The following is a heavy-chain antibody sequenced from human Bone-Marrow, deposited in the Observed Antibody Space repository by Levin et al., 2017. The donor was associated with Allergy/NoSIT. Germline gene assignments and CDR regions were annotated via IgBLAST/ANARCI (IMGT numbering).Heavy chain of an antibody. Sequence: SETLSLTCTVSGGSIDTSNSWTWVRQPPGKGLEWIGEIYPTGSTTYNPSLQRRVPITIDKSKNHFSLRLTSVTAADTAVYYCVGSNDYGSGSFFPWGQGILVIVSS. CDR3: VGSNDYGSGSFFP. D-gene: IGHD3-10*01. V-gene: IGHV4-4*02. CDR1: GGSIDTSNS. J-gene: IGHJ5*02. CDR2: IYPTGST.